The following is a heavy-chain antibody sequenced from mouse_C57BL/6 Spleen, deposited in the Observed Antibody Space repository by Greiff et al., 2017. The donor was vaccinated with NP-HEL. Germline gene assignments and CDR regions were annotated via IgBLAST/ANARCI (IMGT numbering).Heavy chain of an antibody. D-gene: IGHD5-2*01. J-gene: IGHJ3*01. CDR2: IYPGDGDT. V-gene: IGHV1-80*01. Sequence: QVHVQQSGAELVKPGASVKISCKASGYAFSSYWMNWVKQRPGKGLEWIGQIYPGDGDTNYNGKFKGKATLTADKSSSTAYVQLSSLTSEASAVFFCARELEYWVAYWGQGTRVTVAA. CDR1: GYAFSSYW. CDR3: ARELEYWVAY.